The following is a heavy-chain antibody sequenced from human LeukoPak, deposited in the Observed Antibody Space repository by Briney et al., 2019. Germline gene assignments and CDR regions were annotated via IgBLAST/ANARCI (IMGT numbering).Heavy chain of an antibody. CDR1: GFTFGDYA. V-gene: IGHV3-49*03. J-gene: IGHJ4*02. D-gene: IGHD4-17*01. Sequence: GRSLRLSXTASGFTFGDYAMSWFRQAPGKGLEWAGFIRSKAYGGTTEYAASVKGRFTISRDDSKSIAYLQMNSLKTEDTAVYYCTSTASTVTTMGYYFDYWGQGTLVTVSS. CDR3: TSTASTVTTMGYYFDY. CDR2: IRSKAYGGTT.